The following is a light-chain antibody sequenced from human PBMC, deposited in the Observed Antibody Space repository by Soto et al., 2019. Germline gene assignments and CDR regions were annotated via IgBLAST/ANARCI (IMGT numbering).Light chain of an antibody. CDR2: AAT. J-gene: IGKJ3*01. V-gene: IGKV1-27*01. Sequence: DIQMTQSPSSLSASVGDRVTITCRASQAINNFLAWYQQKPGKAPKLLIYAATTLQSGVPSQFSGGGSGTDFTLTISSLQPEDVATYYCQKYNNGPPATFGPGTKVGV. CDR3: QKYNNGPPAT. CDR1: QAINNF.